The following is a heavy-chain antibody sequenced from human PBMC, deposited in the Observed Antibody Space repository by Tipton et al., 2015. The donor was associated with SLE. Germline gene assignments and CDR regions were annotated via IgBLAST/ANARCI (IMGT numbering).Heavy chain of an antibody. Sequence: TLSLTCTVSGGPTGSYYWGWIRQPPGKGLEWIASIYYSGTINYNPSLKSRVTMSIDMSKNQFSLSLTSVTAADTAIYYCARDTYFGLDVWGQGTTVIVSS. V-gene: IGHV4-59*08. CDR2: IYYSGTI. CDR3: ARDTYFGLDV. D-gene: IGHD5-18*01. CDR1: GGPTGSYY. J-gene: IGHJ6*02.